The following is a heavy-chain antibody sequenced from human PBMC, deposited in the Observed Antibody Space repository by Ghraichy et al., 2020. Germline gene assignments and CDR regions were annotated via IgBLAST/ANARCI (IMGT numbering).Heavy chain of an antibody. V-gene: IGHV4-39*01. J-gene: IGHJ4*02. CDR2: IYYSGST. D-gene: IGHD5-18*01. CDR1: GGSISSSSYY. CDR3: ARHEQTHNVDTAMAVGD. Sequence: SQTLSLTCTVSGGSISSSSYYWGWIRQPPGKGLEWIGSIYYSGSTYYNPSLKSRVTISVDTSKNQFSLKLSSVTAADTAVYYCARHEQTHNVDTAMAVGDWGQGTLVTVSS.